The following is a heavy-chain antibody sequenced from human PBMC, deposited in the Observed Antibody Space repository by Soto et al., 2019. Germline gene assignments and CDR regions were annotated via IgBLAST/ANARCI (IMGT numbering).Heavy chain of an antibody. CDR3: ARENKDVNKSTSISSGFHGMDV. Sequence: GGSLRLSCEGSGFTSRSHSMNWVRQAPGRGLEWVASISTSSSFIYYGDSVRGRFIISRDNAKNSLDLQMDSLRVEDTAVYYCARENKDVNKSTSISSGFHGMDVWGQGITVTVSS. J-gene: IGHJ6*02. CDR1: GFTSRSHS. CDR2: ISTSSSFI. D-gene: IGHD2-2*01. V-gene: IGHV3-21*01.